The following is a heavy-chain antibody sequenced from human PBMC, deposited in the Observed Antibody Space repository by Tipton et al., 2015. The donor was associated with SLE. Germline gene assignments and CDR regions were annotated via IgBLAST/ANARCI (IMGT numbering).Heavy chain of an antibody. CDR3: AREPGIAVAGSGFDS. V-gene: IGHV3-7*01. CDR1: IFSLTDFW. CDR2: IKGDGSET. Sequence: SLRLSCEASIFSLTDFWMTWVRQAPGKGLEWVATIKGDGSETFYVGSVKGRFSISRDKSANALYLQMNSLRGEDTAVYYCAREPGIAVAGSGFDSWGQGTLVTVSP. D-gene: IGHD6-19*01. J-gene: IGHJ4*02.